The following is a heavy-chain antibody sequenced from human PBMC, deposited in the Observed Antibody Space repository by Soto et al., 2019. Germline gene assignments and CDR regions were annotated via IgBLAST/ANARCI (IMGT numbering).Heavy chain of an antibody. CDR2: IYTSGST. CDR3: ARDGGYSSSWYFDY. Sequence: SETLSLTCTVSGDSISSYYWSWIRQPAGKGLEWIGRIYTSGSTNYNPSLKSRVTMSVDTSKNQFSPKLSSVTAADTAVYYCARDGGYSSSWYFDYWGHGTLVTVSS. CDR1: GDSISSYY. V-gene: IGHV4-4*07. J-gene: IGHJ4*01. D-gene: IGHD6-13*01.